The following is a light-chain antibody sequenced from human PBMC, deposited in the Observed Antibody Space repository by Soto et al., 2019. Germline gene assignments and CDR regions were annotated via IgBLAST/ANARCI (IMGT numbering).Light chain of an antibody. CDR3: QQRSSWPLP. J-gene: IGKJ4*02. Sequence: EGGWTQYPGTLSLSPGERATLSCRASQSVSSSSLAWYQQKPGQAPRLLIDGASNRATGIPARFSGSGSGTDFTLTISSLEPEDFAVYFCQQRSSWPLPFSGGTKVDIK. V-gene: IGKV3D-20*02. CDR2: GAS. CDR1: QSVSSSS.